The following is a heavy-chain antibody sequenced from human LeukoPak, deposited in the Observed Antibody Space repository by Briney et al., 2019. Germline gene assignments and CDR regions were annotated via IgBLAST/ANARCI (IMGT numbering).Heavy chain of an antibody. CDR2: IKQDGSEK. J-gene: IGHJ4*02. Sequence: PGGSLRLSCAASGFTFSSYGMHWVRQAPGKGLEWVANIKQDGSEKYYVDSVKGRFTISRDNAKNALYLQMNSLRVEDTAVYYCARVYHSTSGRAIDYWGQGTLVTVSS. D-gene: IGHD6-6*01. V-gene: IGHV3-7*01. CDR3: ARVYHSTSGRAIDY. CDR1: GFTFSSYG.